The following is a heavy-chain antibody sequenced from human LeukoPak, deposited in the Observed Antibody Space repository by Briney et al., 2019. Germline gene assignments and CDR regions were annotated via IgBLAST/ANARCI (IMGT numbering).Heavy chain of an antibody. J-gene: IGHJ3*02. D-gene: IGHD2-15*01. Sequence: ASVKVSCKASGGTFSSYATSWVRQAPGQGLEWMGRIIPIFGTANYAQKFQGRVTITTDESTSTAYMELSSLRSEDTAVYYCARDPTANLGYCSGGSCYSGGGDAFDIWGQGTMVTVSS. CDR1: GGTFSSYA. CDR3: ARDPTANLGYCSGGSCYSGGGDAFDI. CDR2: IIPIFGTA. V-gene: IGHV1-69*05.